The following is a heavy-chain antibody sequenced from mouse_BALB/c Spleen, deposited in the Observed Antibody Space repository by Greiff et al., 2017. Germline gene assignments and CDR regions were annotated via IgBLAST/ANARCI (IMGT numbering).Heavy chain of an antibody. V-gene: IGHV1-69*02. CDR2: IYPSDSYT. CDR1: GYTFTSYW. CDR3: TRERDGNYGYAMDY. Sequence: QVQLQQPGAELVRPGASVKLSCKASGYTFTSYWINWVKQRPGQGLEWIGNIYPSDSYTNYNQKFKDKATLTVDKSSSTAYMQLSSPTSEDSAVYYCTRERDGNYGYAMDYWGQGTSVTVSS. J-gene: IGHJ4*01. D-gene: IGHD2-1*01.